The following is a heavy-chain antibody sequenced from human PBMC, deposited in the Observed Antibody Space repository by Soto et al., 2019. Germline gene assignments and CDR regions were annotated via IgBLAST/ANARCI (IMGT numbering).Heavy chain of an antibody. CDR3: ARALGKLIYRGTNWFDP. V-gene: IGHV4-4*02. Sequence: ESLSLTCDVSGGSISSSNWWTWVRQPPGKGLEWIGEIYHSGSTNYNPSLKSRVTISIDKSKNQFSLKLTSVNAADTAVYYCARALGKLIYRGTNWFDPWGQGTLVTVYS. CDR2: IYHSGST. D-gene: IGHD1-1*01. CDR1: GGSISSSNW. J-gene: IGHJ5*02.